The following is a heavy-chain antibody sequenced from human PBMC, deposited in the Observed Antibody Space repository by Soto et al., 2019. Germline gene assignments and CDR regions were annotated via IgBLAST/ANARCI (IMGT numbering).Heavy chain of an antibody. D-gene: IGHD1-7*01. Sequence: SETLSLTCTVSGGSISSYYWSWIRQPPGKGLDWIGYIYYSGSINYNPSLKSRVTISVDTSKNQFSLKLSSVTAADTAVYYFARTLKRHNWNYDYYYYGMDVWGQGTTVTVSS. V-gene: IGHV4-59*01. CDR1: GGSISSYY. CDR2: IYYSGSI. J-gene: IGHJ6*02. CDR3: ARTLKRHNWNYDYYYYGMDV.